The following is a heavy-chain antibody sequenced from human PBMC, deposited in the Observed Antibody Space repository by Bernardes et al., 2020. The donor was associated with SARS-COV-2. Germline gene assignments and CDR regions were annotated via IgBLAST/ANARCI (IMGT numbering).Heavy chain of an antibody. Sequence: LSLTCTVSGGSISSYYWSWIRQPPGKGLEWIGYIYYSGSTNYNPSLKSRVTISVDTSKNQFSLKLSSVTAADTAVYYCAKANTIRYFDWLGWFDPWGQGTLVTVSS. D-gene: IGHD3-9*01. J-gene: IGHJ5*02. CDR3: AKANTIRYFDWLGWFDP. CDR1: GGSISSYY. V-gene: IGHV4-59*01. CDR2: IYYSGST.